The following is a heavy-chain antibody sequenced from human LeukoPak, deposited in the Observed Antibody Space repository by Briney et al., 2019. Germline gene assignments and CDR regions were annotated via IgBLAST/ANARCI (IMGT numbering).Heavy chain of an antibody. CDR3: ARDGDDWNGFDY. Sequence: PGGSLRFSCPALGFKFSGSWMTGSGQAQGKGLSGVANIRKDGNEIYYADSVRGRFTISRDNTKNSLYLQMNSLTAEDTAVYYCARDGDDWNGFDYWGQGTLVTVSS. D-gene: IGHD2-21*01. V-gene: IGHV3-7*01. J-gene: IGHJ4*02. CDR1: GFKFSGSW. CDR2: IRKDGNEI.